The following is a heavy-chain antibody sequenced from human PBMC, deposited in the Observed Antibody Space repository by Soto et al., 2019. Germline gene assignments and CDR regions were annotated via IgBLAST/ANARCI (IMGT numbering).Heavy chain of an antibody. CDR3: ARDLAAGNH. J-gene: IGHJ5*02. CDR2: INPTSGST. V-gene: IGHV1-46*01. D-gene: IGHD6-13*01. Sequence: QVQLVQSGAEVKKPGASVKVSCKASGYTFTNYYIHWVRQAPGQGLEWMGIINPTSGSTNYAQKFQGRVTLTYDTSTTTVYMELRGMRYEDTAVLFCARDLAAGNHWSQGTLVTVSP. CDR1: GYTFTNYY.